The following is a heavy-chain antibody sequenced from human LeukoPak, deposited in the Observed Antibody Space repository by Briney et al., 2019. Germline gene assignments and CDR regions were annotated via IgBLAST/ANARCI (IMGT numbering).Heavy chain of an antibody. CDR3: ARGYGLGSYYKFFDF. CDR1: GGSISTFY. V-gene: IGHV4-59*01. J-gene: IGHJ4*02. CDR2: IYYSGST. Sequence: SETLSLTCTVSGGSISTFYWSWIRQPPGKGLEWIGYIYYSGSTNYNPSLKSRVTISLDTSKNQFSLKLSTVTAADTAVYYCARGYGLGSYYKFFDFWGQGTLVTVSS. D-gene: IGHD3-10*01.